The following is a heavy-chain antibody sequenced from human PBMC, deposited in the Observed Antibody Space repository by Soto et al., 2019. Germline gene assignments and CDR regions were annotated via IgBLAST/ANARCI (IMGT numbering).Heavy chain of an antibody. CDR2: IIPIFGTA. D-gene: IGHD1-7*01. Sequence: QVQLVQSGAEVKKPGSSVKVSCKASGGTFSSYAISWVRQAPGQGLEWMGGIIPIFGTANYAQKFQGRVTITADESTSKAYMELSSLRSEDTAVYYCASHGITGTWVYSYGMDVWGQGTTVTVSS. V-gene: IGHV1-69*12. CDR1: GGTFSSYA. CDR3: ASHGITGTWVYSYGMDV. J-gene: IGHJ6*02.